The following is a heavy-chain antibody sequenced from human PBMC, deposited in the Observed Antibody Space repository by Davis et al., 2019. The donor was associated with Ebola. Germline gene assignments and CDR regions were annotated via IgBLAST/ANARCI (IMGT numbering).Heavy chain of an antibody. CDR1: GYTFTSYY. CDR2: INPSGGST. Sequence: AASVKVSCKASGYTFTSYYMHWVRQAPGQGLEWMGIINPSGGSTSYAQKFQGRVTMTRDTSTSTVYMELSSLRPEDTAVYYCARGARLGLQGHYYYGMDVWGQGTTVTVSS. CDR3: ARGARLGLQGHYYYGMDV. D-gene: IGHD6-25*01. J-gene: IGHJ6*02. V-gene: IGHV1-46*01.